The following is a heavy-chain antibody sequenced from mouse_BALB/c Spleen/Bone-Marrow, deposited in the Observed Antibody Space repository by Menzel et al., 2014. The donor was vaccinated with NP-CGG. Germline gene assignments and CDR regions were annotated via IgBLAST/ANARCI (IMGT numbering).Heavy chain of an antibody. CDR3: ARQDSYALDS. J-gene: IGHJ4*01. CDR2: ISSGGSYT. CDR1: GFTFSTYA. V-gene: IGHV5-9-3*01. Sequence: EVKLMESGGTLVKPGGSLKLSCAASGFTFSTYAMSWVRQTPEKGLEWVGTISSGGSYTYYPDSVKGRFTISRDNAKNTLYLQMSRLRSEDTAMYYCARQDSYALDSWGQGISVTVSS.